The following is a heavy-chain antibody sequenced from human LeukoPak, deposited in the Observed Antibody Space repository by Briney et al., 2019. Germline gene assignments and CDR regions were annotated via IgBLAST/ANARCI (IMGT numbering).Heavy chain of an antibody. J-gene: IGHJ4*02. CDR1: GYTFTNYY. V-gene: IGHV1-46*01. CDR3: ARAMVRGVIINY. CDR2: INPTGGTT. Sequence: GASVKVSCKASGYTFTNYYMHWVRQAPGQGLEWMGVINPTGGTTTYAQKFQGRVTITRDTSASTAYMELSSLRSEDTAVYYCARAMVRGVIINYWGQGTLVTVSS. D-gene: IGHD3-10*01.